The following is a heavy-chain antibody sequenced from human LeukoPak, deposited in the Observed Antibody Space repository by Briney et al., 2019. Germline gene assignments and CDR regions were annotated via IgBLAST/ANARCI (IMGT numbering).Heavy chain of an antibody. V-gene: IGHV3-33*01. J-gene: IGHJ3*02. CDR3: ARDLEDSSPFGAFDM. D-gene: IGHD3-22*01. CDR1: GFTFSNYG. CDR2: IWFDGIRK. Sequence: GGSLRLSCAASGFTFSNYGMHWVRQVPGKGLEWVAAIWFDGIRKYYADSVKGRLTISRDNSKNTLCLQMNSLRAEDTAVYYCARDLEDSSPFGAFDMWGQGTMVTVSS.